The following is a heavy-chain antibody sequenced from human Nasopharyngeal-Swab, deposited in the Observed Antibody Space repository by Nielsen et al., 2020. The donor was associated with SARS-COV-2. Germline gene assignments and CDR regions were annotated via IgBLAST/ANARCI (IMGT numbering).Heavy chain of an antibody. J-gene: IGHJ4*02. CDR3: AGVFDY. Sequence: GESLKTPCAASGFTLSSYGMHWVRQAPGKGLEWVAFIRYDGSNKYYADSVKGRFTISRDNSKNTLYLQMNSLRAEDTAVYYCAGVFDYWGQGTLVTVSS. CDR2: IRYDGSNK. V-gene: IGHV3-30*02. CDR1: GFTLSSYG. D-gene: IGHD6-13*01.